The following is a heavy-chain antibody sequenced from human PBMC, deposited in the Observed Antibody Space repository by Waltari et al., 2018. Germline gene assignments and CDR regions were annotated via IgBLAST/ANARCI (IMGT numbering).Heavy chain of an antibody. D-gene: IGHD3-3*01. V-gene: IGHV1-69*01. J-gene: IGHJ6*03. CDR2: IIPSFGTA. Sequence: QVQLVQSGAEVKKPGSSVKVSCKAYGGTFSRYAISWVGQAPGLGLEWMGGIIPSFGTANYAQKFQGRVTITADESTSTAYMELSSLRSEDTAVYYCARAIFGVVRAHYYYYMDVWGKGTTVTVSS. CDR3: ARAIFGVVRAHYYYYMDV. CDR1: GGTFSRYA.